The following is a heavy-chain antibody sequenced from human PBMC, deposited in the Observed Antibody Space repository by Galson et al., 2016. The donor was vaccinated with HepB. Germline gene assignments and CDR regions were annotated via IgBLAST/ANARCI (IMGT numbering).Heavy chain of an antibody. CDR3: AKSIMVRGVMSYYFDD. D-gene: IGHD3-10*01. V-gene: IGHV3-30*18. CDR2: ISFNGGET. Sequence: SLRLSCAASGFSFSSHGMSWVRQAPGKGLEWVAVISFNGGETYFADSVKGRFTISRDNSKNTLFLHMNGLRNEDTAVYYCAKSIMVRGVMSYYFDDWGQGTLVTVSS. J-gene: IGHJ4*02. CDR1: GFSFSSHG.